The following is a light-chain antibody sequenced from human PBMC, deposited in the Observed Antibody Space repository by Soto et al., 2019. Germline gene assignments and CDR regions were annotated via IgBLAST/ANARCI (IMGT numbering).Light chain of an antibody. Sequence: DIQITQSPSTLSASVGDGVTITCRASQSISSWLAWYQQKPGKAPKLLIYDASSLESGVPSRFSGSGSGTEFTLTISSLQPDDFATYYCQQYNSYPITFGQGTRLEIK. J-gene: IGKJ5*01. CDR2: DAS. CDR3: QQYNSYPIT. V-gene: IGKV1-5*01. CDR1: QSISSW.